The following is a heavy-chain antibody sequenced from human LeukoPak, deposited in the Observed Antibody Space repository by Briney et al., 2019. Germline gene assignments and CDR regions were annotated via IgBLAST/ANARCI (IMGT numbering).Heavy chain of an antibody. Sequence: EASVKVSCKASGYTFTNYAMNWVRQAPGQGLEYMGWIRTSTGSPTYAQGFTGRFVFSLDTSVNTAYLQISSLKAEDTAVYYCARDLDSAAFDIWGQGTMVTVSS. CDR2: IRTSTGSP. V-gene: IGHV7-4-1*02. D-gene: IGHD2-15*01. CDR1: GYTFTNYA. J-gene: IGHJ3*02. CDR3: ARDLDSAAFDI.